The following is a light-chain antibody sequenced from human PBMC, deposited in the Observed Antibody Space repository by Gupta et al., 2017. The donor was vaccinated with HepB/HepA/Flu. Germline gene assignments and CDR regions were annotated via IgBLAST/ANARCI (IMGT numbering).Light chain of an antibody. CDR2: DAS. Sequence: DIQMTQSPSSLSASVGDRVTITCQASQDISNYLNWYQQKPGKAPKLLLYDASNLETGVPSRFSGSGSATDFTFTISSLLPADHATYYCRQEDTLPLTFGQGTLLDIK. J-gene: IGKJ5*01. CDR1: QDISNY. V-gene: IGKV1-33*01. CDR3: RQEDTLPLT.